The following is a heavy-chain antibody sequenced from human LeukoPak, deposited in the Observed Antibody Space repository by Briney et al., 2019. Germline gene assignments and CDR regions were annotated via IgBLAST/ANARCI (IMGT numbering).Heavy chain of an antibody. J-gene: IGHJ1*01. Sequence: ASVTVSCTASGYTFTSYYMHWVRQAPGQGLEWMGIINPSGGSTSYAQKFQGRVTMTRDTSTSTVYMELSSLRSEDTAVYYCARDSADYYDSSGPYIRNFQHWGQGTLVTVSS. D-gene: IGHD3-22*01. CDR2: INPSGGST. CDR1: GYTFTSYY. V-gene: IGHV1-46*01. CDR3: ARDSADYYDSSGPYIRNFQH.